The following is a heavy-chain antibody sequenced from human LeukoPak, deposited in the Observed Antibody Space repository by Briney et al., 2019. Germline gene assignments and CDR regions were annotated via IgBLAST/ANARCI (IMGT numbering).Heavy chain of an antibody. D-gene: IGHD3-22*01. J-gene: IGHJ3*02. V-gene: IGHV3-48*01. CDR3: ARDRLADYYDSSGYYSRAFDI. CDR2: ISSSSSTI. CDR1: GFTFSSYS. Sequence: GGSLRLSCAASGFTFSSYSMKWVRQAPGKGLEWVSYISSSSSTIYYADSVKGRFTISRDNAKNSLYLQMNSLRAEDTAVYYCARDRLADYYDSSGYYSRAFDIWGQGTMVTVSS.